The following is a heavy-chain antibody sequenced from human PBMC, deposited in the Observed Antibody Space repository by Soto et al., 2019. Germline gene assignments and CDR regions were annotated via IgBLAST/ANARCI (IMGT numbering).Heavy chain of an antibody. CDR1: GGSISSGGYY. CDR2: IYYSGST. CDR3: ARRYSSSFDY. Sequence: SETLSLTCAVSGGSISSGGYYWSWIRQPPGKGLEWIGYIYYSGSTNYNPSLKSRVTISVDTSKNQFSLKLSSVTAADTAVYYCARRYSSSFDYWGQGTLVTVSS. J-gene: IGHJ4*02. V-gene: IGHV4-61*08. D-gene: IGHD6-13*01.